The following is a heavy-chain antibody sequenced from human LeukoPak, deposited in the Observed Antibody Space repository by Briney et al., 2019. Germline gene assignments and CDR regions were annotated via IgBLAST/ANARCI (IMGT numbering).Heavy chain of an antibody. J-gene: IGHJ4*02. D-gene: IGHD3-22*01. CDR2: ISGSGGST. CDR3: AAGYYDSSGYNY. CDR1: GFTFSSYA. Sequence: GGSLRLSCAASGFTFSSYAMSWVRQAPGKGLGWVSAISGSGGSTYYADSVKGRFTISRDNSKNTLYLQMNSLRAEDTAVYYCAAGYYDSSGYNYWGQGTLVTVSS. V-gene: IGHV3-23*01.